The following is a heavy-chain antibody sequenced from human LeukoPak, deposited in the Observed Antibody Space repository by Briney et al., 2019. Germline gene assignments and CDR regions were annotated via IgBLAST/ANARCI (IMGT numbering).Heavy chain of an antibody. CDR3: ARGGSRSYTSSTLDY. Sequence: SETLSLTCSVSGGSINVYYWNWIRQSPGKGLEWIGSISYSGSTNYNPSLKSRVTISMDTSKNRFSLKVSPVIPADTAMYYCARGGSRSYTSSTLDYWGQGTLVTVSS. V-gene: IGHV4-59*01. D-gene: IGHD6-6*01. CDR2: ISYSGST. J-gene: IGHJ4*02. CDR1: GGSINVYY.